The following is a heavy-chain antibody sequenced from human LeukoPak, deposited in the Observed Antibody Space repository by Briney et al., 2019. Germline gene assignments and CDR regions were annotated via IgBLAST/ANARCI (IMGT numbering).Heavy chain of an antibody. V-gene: IGHV4-34*01. Sequence: SETLSLTCAVYGGSSSGYYWSWIRQPPGKGLEWIGEINHSGSTNYNPSLKSRVTISVDTSKNQFSLKLSSVIAADTAVYYCASPHYDFWSGYHYMDVWGKGTTVTVSS. D-gene: IGHD3-3*01. J-gene: IGHJ6*03. CDR1: GGSSSGYY. CDR3: ASPHYDFWSGYHYMDV. CDR2: INHSGST.